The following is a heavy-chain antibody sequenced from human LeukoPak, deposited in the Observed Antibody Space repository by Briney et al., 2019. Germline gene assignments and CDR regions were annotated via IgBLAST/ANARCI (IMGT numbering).Heavy chain of an antibody. V-gene: IGHV3-21*01. Sequence: GGSLRLSCAASGFTFSSYAMNWVRQAPGKGLEWVSSISSSSSYIYYADSVKGRFTISRDNAKNSLYLQMNSLRAEDTAVYYCARDPGILSYDYWGQGTLVTVSS. CDR3: ARDPGILSYDY. CDR2: ISSSSSYI. D-gene: IGHD2-15*01. CDR1: GFTFSSYA. J-gene: IGHJ4*02.